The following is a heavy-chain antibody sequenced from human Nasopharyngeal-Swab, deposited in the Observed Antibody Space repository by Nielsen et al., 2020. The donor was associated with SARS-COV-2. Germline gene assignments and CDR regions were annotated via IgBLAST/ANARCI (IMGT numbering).Heavy chain of an antibody. CDR1: GGTFSSYA. CDR2: IIPILGIA. J-gene: IGHJ6*02. CDR3: AHDGYNYYYYGMDV. V-gene: IGHV1-69*04. D-gene: IGHD5-24*01. Sequence: SVKVSYKASGGTFSSYAISWVRQAPGQGLEWMGRIIPILGIANYAQKFQGRVTITADKSTSTAYRELSSLRSEDTAVYYCAHDGYNYYYYGMDVWGQGTTVTVSS.